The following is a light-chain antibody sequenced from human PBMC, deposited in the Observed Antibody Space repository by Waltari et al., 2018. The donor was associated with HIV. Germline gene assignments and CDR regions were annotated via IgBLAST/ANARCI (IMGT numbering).Light chain of an antibody. V-gene: IGLV3-9*01. J-gene: IGLJ2*01. CDR1: NIGRKN. Sequence: SYELTQPLSVSVALGQTASITCGGNNIGRKNVHWYQHQPGQAPVVVIYRNSKRPSGIPERLSGSNSGNTATLTISRAQAGDEADYYCQVWDSSTVVFGGGTKLTVL. CDR2: RNS. CDR3: QVWDSSTVV.